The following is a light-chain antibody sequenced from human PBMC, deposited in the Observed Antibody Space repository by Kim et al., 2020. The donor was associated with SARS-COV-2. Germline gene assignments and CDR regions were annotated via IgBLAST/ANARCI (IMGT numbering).Light chain of an antibody. CDR2: DAS. CDR3: QQYDNLPLYT. V-gene: IGKV1-33*01. Sequence: DIQMTQSPSSLSASVGDRVTITCQASQDISNYLNWYQQKPGKAPKRLIYDASNLETGVPSRFSGSGSGTDFTFTISSLQPEDIATYYCQQYDNLPLYTFGQGTKLEI. J-gene: IGKJ2*01. CDR1: QDISNY.